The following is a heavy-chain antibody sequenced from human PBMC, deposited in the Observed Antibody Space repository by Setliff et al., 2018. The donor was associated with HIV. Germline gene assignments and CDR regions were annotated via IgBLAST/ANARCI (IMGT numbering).Heavy chain of an antibody. V-gene: IGHV4-38-2*01. CDR3: ARGNSSGWYSFLHYYYMDV. D-gene: IGHD6-19*01. CDR1: GYSISSGYY. J-gene: IGHJ6*03. CDR2: IYHSEST. Sequence: SETLSLTCAVSGYSISSGYYWGWIRQPPGKGLEWIGSIYHSESTYYNPSLKSRVTISVDTSKNQFSLKLSSVTAADTAVYYCARGNSSGWYSFLHYYYMDVWGKGTTVTVSS.